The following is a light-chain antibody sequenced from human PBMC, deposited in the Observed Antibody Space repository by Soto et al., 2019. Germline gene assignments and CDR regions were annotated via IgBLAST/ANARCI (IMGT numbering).Light chain of an antibody. Sequence: EIVLTQSPATLALSPGERATLSCRASQSVSTYLAWYQQKPGQAPRLLIYDASNRATGIPARFSGSGSGTESTLAISSLEPEDLAVYYCQQRTEWPPTFGQRTKGEIK. CDR1: QSVSTY. CDR3: QQRTEWPPT. V-gene: IGKV3-11*01. J-gene: IGKJ1*01. CDR2: DAS.